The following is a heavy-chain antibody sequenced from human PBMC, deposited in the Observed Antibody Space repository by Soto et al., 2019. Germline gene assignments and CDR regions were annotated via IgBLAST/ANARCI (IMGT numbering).Heavy chain of an antibody. Sequence: LEWVSAISGSGGSTYYADSVKGRFTISRDNSKNTLYLQMNSLRAEDTAVYYCAKANDYGDYYYYYGMDVWGQGTTVTVS. V-gene: IGHV3-23*01. CDR3: AKANDYGDYYYYYGMDV. J-gene: IGHJ6*02. D-gene: IGHD4-17*01. CDR2: ISGSGGST.